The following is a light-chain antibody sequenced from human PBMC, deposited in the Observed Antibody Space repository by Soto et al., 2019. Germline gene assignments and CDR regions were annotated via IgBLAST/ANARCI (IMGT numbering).Light chain of an antibody. Sequence: QLVLTQSPSASASLGASVKLTCTLSSGHNSYAIAWHQQQPEKGPRFLMKLKSDGSHSKGDGIPDRFSGSSSGAERYLTISSLQSEDEADYYCQTWGSGIRVVFGGGTKVTVL. CDR2: LKSDGSH. CDR3: QTWGSGIRVV. CDR1: SGHNSYA. V-gene: IGLV4-69*01. J-gene: IGLJ2*01.